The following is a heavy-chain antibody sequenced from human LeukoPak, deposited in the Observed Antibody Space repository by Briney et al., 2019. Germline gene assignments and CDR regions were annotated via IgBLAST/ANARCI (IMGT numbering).Heavy chain of an antibody. CDR3: ARVARGSYLLFDAFDI. Sequence: ASVKVSCKASGYTFTSYAMHWVRQAPGQRLEWMGWINADNGNTKYSQDFQGRVTITRDTSASTAYMELNSLRSEDTAVYYCARVARGSYLLFDAFDIWGQGTMVTVSS. J-gene: IGHJ3*02. V-gene: IGHV1-3*03. CDR2: INADNGNT. CDR1: GYTFTSYA. D-gene: IGHD1-26*01.